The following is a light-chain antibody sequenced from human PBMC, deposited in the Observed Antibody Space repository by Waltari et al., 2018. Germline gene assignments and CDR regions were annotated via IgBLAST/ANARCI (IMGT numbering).Light chain of an antibody. J-gene: IGLJ1*01. CDR2: NNS. Sequence: QSVLTQPPPPSGTPGQRVTISCSGSSANMGSNPVNWYQQLPATAPKLLMNNNSQRPSGVPDRFSGSKSGTSASLAISGLLSDDEAEYYCAAWDDSLSGYVFGTGTNVSVL. CDR3: AAWDDSLSGYV. CDR1: SANMGSNP. V-gene: IGLV1-44*01.